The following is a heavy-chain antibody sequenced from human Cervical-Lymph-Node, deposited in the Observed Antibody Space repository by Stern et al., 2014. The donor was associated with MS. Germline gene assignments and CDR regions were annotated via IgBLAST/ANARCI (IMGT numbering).Heavy chain of an antibody. CDR3: VRGLRGSCPFDY. CDR2: ISYDGSKK. Sequence: VQLLESGGGVVQPGGSLRLSCAASGFAFNSYGMHWVRQAPGKGLEWVTVISYDGSKKFYADSVKGRFTIFRDNSENALYLQMHSLRPEDTAVYYCVRGLRGSCPFDYWGQGTLVTVSS. V-gene: IGHV3-30*03. J-gene: IGHJ4*02. D-gene: IGHD5-24*01. CDR1: GFAFNSYG.